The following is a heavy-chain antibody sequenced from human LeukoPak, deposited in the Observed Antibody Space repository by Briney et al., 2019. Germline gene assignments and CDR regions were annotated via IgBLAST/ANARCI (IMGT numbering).Heavy chain of an antibody. J-gene: IGHJ4*02. Sequence: SETLSLTCTVSGGSIRSSIYNWGWIRQPPGKGLEWIGSIYYSGSTYYNPSLKSRVTISVDTSKNQFSLKLSSVTAADTAVYYCARDADGSGYYPYWGQGTLVTVSS. CDR3: ARDADGSGYYPY. CDR1: GGSIRSSIYN. D-gene: IGHD3-22*01. CDR2: IYYSGST. V-gene: IGHV4-39*07.